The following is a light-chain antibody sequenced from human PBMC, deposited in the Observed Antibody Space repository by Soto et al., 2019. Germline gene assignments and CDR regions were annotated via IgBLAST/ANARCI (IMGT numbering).Light chain of an antibody. CDR3: QQRANWPRM. V-gene: IGKV3-11*01. J-gene: IGKJ1*01. CDR1: QSVGSS. Sequence: EIVLTQSPATLSLSPGERVTLSCRASQSVGSSLAWYQQRPGQAPRLLIFDASNRATGIPARFSGSGSGTDFTLTISSLDPEDFAVYYCQQRANWPRMFGQGTKVDIK. CDR2: DAS.